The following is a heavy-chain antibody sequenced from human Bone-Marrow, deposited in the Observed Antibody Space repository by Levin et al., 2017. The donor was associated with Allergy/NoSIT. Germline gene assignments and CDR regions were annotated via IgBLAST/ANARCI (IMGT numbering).Heavy chain of an antibody. CDR3: ARAEVTTIGYFDS. CDR2: VKSYSGDT. CDR1: GFTFTDYS. V-gene: IGHV1-2*06. J-gene: IGHJ4*02. Sequence: RGESLKISCRASGFTFTDYSIHWVRQAPGQGLQWMGRVKSYSGDTNYSQKFQGRVTMTSDTSISTAYMEIMSLRSDDTAVYFCARAEVTTIGYFDSWGQGTLVIVSS. D-gene: IGHD4-23*01.